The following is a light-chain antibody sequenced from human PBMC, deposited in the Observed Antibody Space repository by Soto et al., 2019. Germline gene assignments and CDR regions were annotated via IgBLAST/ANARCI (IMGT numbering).Light chain of an antibody. CDR3: SPHAGRVV. J-gene: IGLJ3*02. V-gene: IGLV2-23*01. CDR1: SSDVGSYNL. CDR2: EGT. Sequence: QSALTQPASVSGSPGQSITISCTGTSSDVGSYNLVSWYQQHPGKAPKLMIYEGTNRPSGVSNRFSGSKSGNTASLTISGLQAEDEAHYYCSPHAGRVVFGGGTKLTVL.